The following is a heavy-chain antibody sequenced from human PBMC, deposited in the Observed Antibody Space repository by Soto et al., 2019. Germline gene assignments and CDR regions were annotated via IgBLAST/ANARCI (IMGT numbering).Heavy chain of an antibody. V-gene: IGHV4-30-4*08. CDR3: ARATTVTSSLFYHGLDV. J-gene: IGHJ6*02. CDR2: IYYNGNT. CDR1: GGSISNDDYY. Sequence: SETLSLTCSVSGGSISNDDYYWTWIRQPPGKGLEWIGHIYYNGNTYYNPSLKSRLTMSLDTSQNQFSLHLTSVIAADSASYFCARATTVTSSLFYHGLDVWGQGTTVT. D-gene: IGHD4-17*01.